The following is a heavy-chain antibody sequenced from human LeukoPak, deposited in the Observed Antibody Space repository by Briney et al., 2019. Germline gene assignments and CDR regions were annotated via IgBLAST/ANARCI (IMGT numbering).Heavy chain of an antibody. CDR1: DYSISSGYY. D-gene: IGHD3-10*01. CDR3: ARDPYYGSGSYYNGPLDY. J-gene: IGHJ4*02. V-gene: IGHV4-38-2*02. Sequence: SETLSLTCTVSDYSISSGYYWGWIRQPPGKGLEWIGSIYFSGSTYYNPSLKSRVTISVDTSKNQFSLKLSSVTAADTAVYYCARDPYYGSGSYYNGPLDYWGQGTLVAVSS. CDR2: IYFSGST.